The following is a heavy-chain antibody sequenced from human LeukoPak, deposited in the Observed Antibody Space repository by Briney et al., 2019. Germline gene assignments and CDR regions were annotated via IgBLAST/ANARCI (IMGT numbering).Heavy chain of an antibody. CDR1: GFTFSDYY. V-gene: IGHV3-11*01. CDR2: ISSSGSTI. CDR3: ARVYSSSWYKEGRFDAFDI. Sequence: GGSLRLSCAASGFTFSDYYMSWIRQAPGKGLEWVSYISSSGSTIYYADSVKGRFTISRDNAKNSLYLQMNSLRAEDTAVYYCARVYSSSWYKEGRFDAFDIWGQGTVVTVSS. J-gene: IGHJ3*02. D-gene: IGHD6-13*01.